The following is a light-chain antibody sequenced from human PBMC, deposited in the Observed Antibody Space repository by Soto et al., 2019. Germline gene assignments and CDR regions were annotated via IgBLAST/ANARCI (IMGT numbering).Light chain of an antibody. J-gene: IGKJ5*01. CDR2: DAS. CDR1: QTISSW. Sequence: DIQMTQSPSTLSGSVGARVTITCRASQTISSWLAWYQQKPGKAPKLLIFDASSLESGVPSRFSGSGSGTEFTLTISSLEPEDFGTYYCQQSYKMPSFGQGTRLEIK. V-gene: IGKV1-5*01. CDR3: QQSYKMPS.